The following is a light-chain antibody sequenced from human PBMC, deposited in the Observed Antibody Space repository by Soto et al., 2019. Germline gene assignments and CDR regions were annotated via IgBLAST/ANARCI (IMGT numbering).Light chain of an antibody. CDR3: QHYNSYSEA. Sequence: IQMTQSPSSLSACVLDRVTITFRASQTISNFVNWYQQKLGRAPKLLIYKASTLKSGVPSRFRGSGSGTEFTLTISSLQPDDFETYYCQHYNSYSEAFGQGTKVDIK. V-gene: IGKV1-5*03. CDR2: KAS. CDR1: QTISNF. J-gene: IGKJ1*01.